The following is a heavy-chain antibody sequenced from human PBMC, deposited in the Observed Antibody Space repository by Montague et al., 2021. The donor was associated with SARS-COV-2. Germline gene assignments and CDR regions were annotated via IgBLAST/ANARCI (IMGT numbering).Heavy chain of an antibody. V-gene: IGHV4-39*01. CDR1: GGSISDSIYY. D-gene: IGHD5-18*01. CDR3: ARPGRGYSYGLDAFEV. CDR2: IYYTGST. J-gene: IGHJ3*01. Sequence: SETLSLTCTVSGGSISDSIYYWGRIRQPPGKGLEWIGSIYYTGSTYYNPSLKSRVTISMNTSNNQFFLKLTSVTAADTAVYYCARPGRGYSYGLDAFEVWGQGTMVTVSS.